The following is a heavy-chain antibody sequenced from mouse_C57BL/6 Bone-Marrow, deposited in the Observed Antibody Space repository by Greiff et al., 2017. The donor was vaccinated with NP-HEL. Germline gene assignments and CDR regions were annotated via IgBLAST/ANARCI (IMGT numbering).Heavy chain of an antibody. CDR1: GFSLTSYG. D-gene: IGHD2-2*01. Sequence: VQRVESGPGLVQPSQSLSITCTVSGFSLTSYGVHWVRQSPGKGLEWLGVIWSGGSTDYNAAFISRLSISKDNSKSQVFFKMNSLQADDTAIYYCARKAMVTTRDYVMDYWGQGTSVTVSS. V-gene: IGHV2-2*01. J-gene: IGHJ4*01. CDR2: IWSGGST. CDR3: ARKAMVTTRDYVMDY.